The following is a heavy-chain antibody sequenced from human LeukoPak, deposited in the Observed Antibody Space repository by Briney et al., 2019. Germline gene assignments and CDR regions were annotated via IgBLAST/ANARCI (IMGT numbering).Heavy chain of an antibody. D-gene: IGHD3-16*01. CDR1: GFTFDDYA. V-gene: IGHV3-9*01. CDR3: AKDTFGGVGYFDY. Sequence: GRSLRLSCAASGFTFDDYAMHWVRQAPGKGLEWVSGISWNSGSIGYADSVKGRFTISRDNAKNSLYLQMNSLRAEDTALYYCAKDTFGGVGYFDYWGQGTLVTVSS. CDR2: ISWNSGSI. J-gene: IGHJ4*02.